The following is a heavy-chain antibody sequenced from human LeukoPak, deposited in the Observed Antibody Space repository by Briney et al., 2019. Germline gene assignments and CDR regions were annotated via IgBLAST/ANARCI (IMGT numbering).Heavy chain of an antibody. CDR1: GFTLSGSA. Sequence: GGPLRLSCAASGFTLSGSAMHWVRKASGKGLEWFGRIRSKANSYATAYAASVKGRFTISRDDSKNTAYLQMNSLKTEDTAVYYCTRHGAAAGTSDWGQGTLVTVSS. V-gene: IGHV3-73*01. D-gene: IGHD6-13*01. CDR2: IRSKANSYAT. CDR3: TRHGAAAGTSD. J-gene: IGHJ4*02.